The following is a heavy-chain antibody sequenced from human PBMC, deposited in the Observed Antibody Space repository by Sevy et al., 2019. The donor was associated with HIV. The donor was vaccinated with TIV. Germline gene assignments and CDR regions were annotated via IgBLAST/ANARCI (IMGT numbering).Heavy chain of an antibody. J-gene: IGHJ5*02. V-gene: IGHV3-30-3*01. CDR2: ISYDGSNK. Sequence: GGSLRLSCATSGFTFSNYAMHWVRQAPDKGLEWVAIISYDGSNKYSADSVKGRFTISRDNSKNTLYLHMNTLRPEDTAVYYCARGCYYYDSSGYLNHWGQGTLVTVSS. D-gene: IGHD3-22*01. CDR3: ARGCYYYDSSGYLNH. CDR1: GFTFSNYA.